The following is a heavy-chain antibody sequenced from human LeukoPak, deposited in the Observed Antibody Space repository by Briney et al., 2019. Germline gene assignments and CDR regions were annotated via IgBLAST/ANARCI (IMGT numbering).Heavy chain of an antibody. V-gene: IGHV1-2*02. CDR3: ARVGEYGSGSYLVY. Sequence: GASVKVSCKASGYTFTGYYIHWVRQAPGQGLAWMGWINPSTGGTNYAQKFQGRVTLNRDTSISTAYMEQSRRGSDDTVVYFCARVGEYGSGSYLVYWGQGTLVTVSS. CDR1: GYTFTGYY. D-gene: IGHD3-10*01. CDR2: INPSTGGT. J-gene: IGHJ4*02.